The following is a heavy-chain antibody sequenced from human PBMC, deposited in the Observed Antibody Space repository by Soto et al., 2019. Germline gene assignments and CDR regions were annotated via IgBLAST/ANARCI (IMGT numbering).Heavy chain of an antibody. CDR1: GFTFSSYA. Sequence: EVQLLESGGGLVQPGGSLRLSCAASGFTFSSYAMGWVRQAPGKGLEWVSAVSAGGTSAYYAASVEGRFTISRDNSKNTLYLQMNSLRVDDTARYYCADRCSGGRCSPFDNWGQGTLVTVAS. D-gene: IGHD2-15*01. CDR2: VSAGGTSA. J-gene: IGHJ4*02. CDR3: ADRCSGGRCSPFDN. V-gene: IGHV3-23*01.